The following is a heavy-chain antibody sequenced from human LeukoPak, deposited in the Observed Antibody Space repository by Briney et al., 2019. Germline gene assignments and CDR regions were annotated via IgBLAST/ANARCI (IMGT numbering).Heavy chain of an antibody. CDR3: AIKTVVTDAFDI. Sequence: SETLSLTCTVSGGSISSGGYYWSWIRQHPGKGLEWIGYIYYSGSTYYNPSLKSRVTISVDTSKNQFSLKLSSVTAADTAVYYCAIKTVVTDAFDIWGQGTMVTVSS. CDR1: GGSISSGGYY. D-gene: IGHD2-21*02. V-gene: IGHV4-31*03. J-gene: IGHJ3*02. CDR2: IYYSGST.